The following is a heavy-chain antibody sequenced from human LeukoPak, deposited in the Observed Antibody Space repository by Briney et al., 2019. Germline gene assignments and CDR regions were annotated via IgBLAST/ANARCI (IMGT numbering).Heavy chain of an antibody. CDR3: AKSLNDYGNY. CDR2: ISFDGSYT. J-gene: IGHJ4*02. D-gene: IGHD4-17*01. V-gene: IGHV3-30*18. CDR1: GFTFSSYG. Sequence: GGSLRLSCAASGFTFSSYGIHWVRQSPGKGLEWVAVISFDGSYTYYSDSVKGRFTISRDNSKNTLYLQMNSLRVEDTAIYYCAKSLNDYGNYWGQGTLVTVSS.